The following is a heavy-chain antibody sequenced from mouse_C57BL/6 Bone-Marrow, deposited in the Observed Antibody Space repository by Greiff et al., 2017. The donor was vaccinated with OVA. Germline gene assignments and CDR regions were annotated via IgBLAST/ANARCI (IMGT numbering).Heavy chain of an antibody. V-gene: IGHV1-19*01. Sequence: EVQLQQSGPVLVKPGASVKMSCKASGYTFTDYYMNWVKQSHGKSLEWIGVINPYNGGTSYNQKFKGKATLTVDKSSSTAYMELNSLTSEESAVYYCARLPYYGSSYDWYFDVWGTGTTVTVSS. D-gene: IGHD1-1*01. CDR3: ARLPYYGSSYDWYFDV. J-gene: IGHJ1*03. CDR1: GYTFTDYY. CDR2: INPYNGGT.